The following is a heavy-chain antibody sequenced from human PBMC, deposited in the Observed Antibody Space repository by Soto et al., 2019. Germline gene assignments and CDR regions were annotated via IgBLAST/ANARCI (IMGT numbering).Heavy chain of an antibody. CDR3: ARPHGGSSGWDNWFDP. J-gene: IGHJ5*02. D-gene: IGHD6-25*01. CDR2: IYYSGST. CDR1: GGSISRSSYY. Sequence: SETLSRTCTVSGGSISRSSYYWGWIRQPPGKGLEWIGSIYYSGSTNYNPSLKSRVTISVDTSKNQFSLKLSSVTAADTAVYYCARPHGGSSGWDNWFDPWGQGTLVTVSS. V-gene: IGHV4-39*07.